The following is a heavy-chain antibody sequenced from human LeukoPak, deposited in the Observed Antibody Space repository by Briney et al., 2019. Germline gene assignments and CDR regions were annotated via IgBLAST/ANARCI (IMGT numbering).Heavy chain of an antibody. Sequence: ASVKVSCKASGYTFTSYGISWVRQAPGQGLEWMGWISAYNGNTNYAQKLQGRVTLTTDTSTSTAYMELRSLRSDDTAVYYCARATGYSSGWYHYYYYYYMDVWGKGTTVTVSS. CDR1: GYTFTSYG. CDR3: ARATGYSSGWYHYYYYYYMDV. J-gene: IGHJ6*03. CDR2: ISAYNGNT. V-gene: IGHV1-18*01. D-gene: IGHD6-19*01.